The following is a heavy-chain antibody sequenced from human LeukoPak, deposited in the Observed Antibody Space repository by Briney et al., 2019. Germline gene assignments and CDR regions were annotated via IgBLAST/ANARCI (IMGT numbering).Heavy chain of an antibody. CDR3: ARVSDYYDSSGYYSTVYYYYGMDV. J-gene: IGHJ6*02. CDR2: INAGNGNT. D-gene: IGHD3-22*01. Sequence: ASVKVSCKASGYTFTSYAMHWVRQAPGQRLEWMGWINAGNGNTKYSQKLQGRVTITRDTSASTAYMELSSLRSEDTAVYYCARVSDYYDSSGYYSTVYYYYGMDVWGQGTTVTVSS. CDR1: GYTFTSYA. V-gene: IGHV1-3*01.